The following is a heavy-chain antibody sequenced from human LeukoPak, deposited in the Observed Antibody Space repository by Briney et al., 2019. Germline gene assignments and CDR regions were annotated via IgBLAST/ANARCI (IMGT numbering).Heavy chain of an antibody. V-gene: IGHV3-53*01. Sequence: GGSLRLSCAVSGFSVNGNYMSWVRQAPGKGLQWVSVMFPDGRTYYADSVKGRFTISRDLARNTLLLQMHSLRADDTAVHYCARTNPVYGDYDYWGQGTLVTVSS. CDR3: ARTNPVYGDYDY. CDR1: GFSVNGNY. J-gene: IGHJ4*02. CDR2: MFPDGRT. D-gene: IGHD4-17*01.